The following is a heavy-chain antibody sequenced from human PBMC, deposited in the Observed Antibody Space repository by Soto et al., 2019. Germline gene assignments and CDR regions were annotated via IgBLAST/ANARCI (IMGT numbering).Heavy chain of an antibody. D-gene: IGHD2-2*01. CDR2: IKPDGSEE. J-gene: IGHJ6*02. CDR3: ARDTSAGLDV. Sequence: EVQLVESGGGLVQPGGSLRLSCAASGFTFSASWMSWVRQAPGKGLEWVANIKPDGSEEYYVESVKGRFTISRDNAKDSLYLQMISLRAEDTAVFYCARDTSAGLDVWGQGTTVTVSS. CDR1: GFTFSASW. V-gene: IGHV3-7*01.